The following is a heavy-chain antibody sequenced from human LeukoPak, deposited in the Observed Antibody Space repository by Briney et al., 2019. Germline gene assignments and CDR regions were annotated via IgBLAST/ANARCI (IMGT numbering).Heavy chain of an antibody. Sequence: GGSLRLSCAASGFDFSNFGIHWVRQAPGKGLEWVAFIRFDGSDKYYADSVKGRFTISGDNSEKMLYLQMNSLRAEDTAVYYCAKDRLDTMLRGRYYFDSWGQGTLVTVSS. J-gene: IGHJ4*02. CDR3: AKDRLDTMLRGRYYFDS. CDR1: GFDFSNFG. D-gene: IGHD3-10*01. CDR2: IRFDGSDK. V-gene: IGHV3-30*02.